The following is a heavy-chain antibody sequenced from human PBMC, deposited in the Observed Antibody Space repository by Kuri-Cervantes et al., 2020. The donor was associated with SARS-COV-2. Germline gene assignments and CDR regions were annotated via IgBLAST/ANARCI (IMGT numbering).Heavy chain of an antibody. V-gene: IGHV3-15*07. J-gene: IGHJ4*02. CDR1: GFTFSNAW. D-gene: IGHD3-3*01. Sequence: GESLKISCAASGFTFSNAWMNWVRQAPGKGLESVGRIKSKTDGGTTDYAAPVKGRFTISRDDSKNTLYLQMNSLKTEDTAVYYCTTERSYYDFWSGYFGYFDYWGQGTLVTVSS. CDR3: TTERSYYDFWSGYFGYFDY. CDR2: IKSKTDGGTT.